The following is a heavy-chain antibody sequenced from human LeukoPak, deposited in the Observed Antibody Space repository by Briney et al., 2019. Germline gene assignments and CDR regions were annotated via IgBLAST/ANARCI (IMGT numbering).Heavy chain of an antibody. CDR1: GGSISSGNYY. D-gene: IGHD3-22*01. J-gene: IGHJ3*02. CDR3: ARMERLYYNSRENAFDI. V-gene: IGHV4-61*02. Sequence: SQTLSLTCTVSGGSISSGNYYYSWIRQPAGKGLEWLGRIYTSGTTDYNPSLKSRVTISVDTSKNQFSLKLSSVTAADTAVYYCARMERLYYNSRENAFDIWGQGTMVTVSS. CDR2: IYTSGTT.